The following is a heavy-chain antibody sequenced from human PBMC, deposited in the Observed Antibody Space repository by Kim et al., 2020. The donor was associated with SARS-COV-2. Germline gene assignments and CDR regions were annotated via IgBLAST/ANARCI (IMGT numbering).Heavy chain of an antibody. D-gene: IGHD3-10*01. Sequence: GGSLRLSCAASGFTFSSYTMNWVRQAPGKGLEWVSRIIDSGHATYYAHSVKGRFTISRDTSKSTLYLQMNSLRAEDTAVYYCAKKGNQYGYNPFDFWRQG. CDR2: IIDSGHAT. CDR1: GFTFSSYT. J-gene: IGHJ4*02. CDR3: AKKGNQYGYNPFDF. V-gene: IGHV3-23*01.